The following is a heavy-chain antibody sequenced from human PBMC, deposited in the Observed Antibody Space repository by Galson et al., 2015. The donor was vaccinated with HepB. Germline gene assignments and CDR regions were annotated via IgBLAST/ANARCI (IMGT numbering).Heavy chain of an antibody. CDR1: SGSISSSTYY. D-gene: IGHD6-13*01. CDR3: AREAAGTGVDY. CDR2: IYYSGST. J-gene: IGHJ4*02. V-gene: IGHV4-30-4*08. Sequence: TLSLTCTVSSGSISSSTYYWGWIRQPPGKGLEWIGYIYYSGSTYYNPSLKSRVTISVDTSKNQFSLKLSSVTAADTAVYYCAREAAGTGVDYWGQGTLVTVSS.